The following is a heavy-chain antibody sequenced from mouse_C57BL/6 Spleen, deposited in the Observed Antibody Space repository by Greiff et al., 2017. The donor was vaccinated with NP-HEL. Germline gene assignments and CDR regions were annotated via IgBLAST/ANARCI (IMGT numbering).Heavy chain of an antibody. J-gene: IGHJ1*03. CDR1: GYTFTSYW. CDR3: ARVYYYGSSPYWYFDV. V-gene: IGHV1-61*01. Sequence: QVQLKQPGAELVRPGSSVKLSCKASGYTFTSYWMDWVKQRPGQGLEWIGNIYPSDSETHYNQKFKDKATLTVDKSSSTAYMQLSSLTSEDSAVYYCARVYYYGSSPYWYFDVWGTGTTVTVSS. CDR2: IYPSDSET. D-gene: IGHD1-1*01.